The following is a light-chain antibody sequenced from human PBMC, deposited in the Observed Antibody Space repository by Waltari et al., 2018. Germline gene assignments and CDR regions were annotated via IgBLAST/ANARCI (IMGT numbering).Light chain of an antibody. Sequence: QSVLTQPPSASGTPGQRVTISCSGSRPDIEWSYGYWYQQFPGAAPKLLIYRNNQRPSGVPDRLSGSKFGSSASLAISGLRSEDEADYYCATWDDILRTPLFGGGTKLTVL. CDR3: ATWDDILRTPL. V-gene: IGLV1-47*01. CDR2: RNN. CDR1: RPDIEWSY. J-gene: IGLJ3*02.